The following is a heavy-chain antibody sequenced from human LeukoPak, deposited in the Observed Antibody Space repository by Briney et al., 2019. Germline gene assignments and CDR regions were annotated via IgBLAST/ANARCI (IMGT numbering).Heavy chain of an antibody. Sequence: SETLSLTCTVSGDSINSGRNYWGWIRQSTGKGLEWIASVYFSGTTQYNPSLMSRAFISVDSSKNQVSLRLDSVTAADTAVYYCARDEVGGVKYWGQGTLVTVSS. D-gene: IGHD3-16*01. V-gene: IGHV4-39*07. J-gene: IGHJ4*02. CDR1: GDSINSGRNY. CDR3: ARDEVGGVKY. CDR2: VYFSGTT.